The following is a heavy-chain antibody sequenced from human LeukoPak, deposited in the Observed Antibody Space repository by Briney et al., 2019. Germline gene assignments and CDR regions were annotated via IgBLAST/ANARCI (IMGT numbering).Heavy chain of an antibody. CDR2: IIPIFGTA. D-gene: IGHD3-3*01. J-gene: IGHJ5*02. V-gene: IGHV1-69*13. CDR1: GGTFSSYA. CDR3: ARCGWEFTILGVDSNWFDP. Sequence: ASVKVSCKASGGTFSSYAISWVRQAPGQGLEWMGGIIPIFGTANYAQKFQGRVTITADESTSTAYMELSSLRSEDTAVYYCARCGWEFTILGVDSNWFDPWGQGTLVTVSS.